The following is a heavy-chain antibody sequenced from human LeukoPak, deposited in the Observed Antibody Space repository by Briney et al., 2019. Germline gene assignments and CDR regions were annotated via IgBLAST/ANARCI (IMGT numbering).Heavy chain of an antibody. J-gene: IGHJ5*02. D-gene: IGHD6-19*01. CDR2: INHSGST. CDR3: ARLGYSSGPTA. CDR1: GGAFSGYY. V-gene: IGHV4-34*01. Sequence: PSETLSLTCAVYGGAFSGYYWSWIRQPPGKGLEWIGEINHSGSTNYNPSLKSRVTISVDTSKNQFSLKLSSVTAADTAVYYCARLGYSSGPTAWGQGTLVTVSS.